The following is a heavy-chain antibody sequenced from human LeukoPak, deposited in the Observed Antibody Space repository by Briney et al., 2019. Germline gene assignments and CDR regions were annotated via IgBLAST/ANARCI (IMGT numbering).Heavy chain of an antibody. Sequence: GGSLRLXCEASGFTFSDYWLSWVRQAPGKGLEWVANIKQDGSEKNYVDSVKGRFTISRDNAKNSLYLQMNSLRAEDTAVYYCVRGPYALCWGQGTLVSVSS. V-gene: IGHV3-7*01. CDR3: VRGPYALC. J-gene: IGHJ4*02. D-gene: IGHD2-2*01. CDR1: GFTFSDYW. CDR2: IKQDGSEK.